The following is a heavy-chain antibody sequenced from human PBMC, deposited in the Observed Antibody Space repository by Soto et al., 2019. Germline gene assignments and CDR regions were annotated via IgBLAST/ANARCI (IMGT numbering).Heavy chain of an antibody. CDR2: IDQSGST. V-gene: IGHV4-39*07. J-gene: IGHJ3*02. CDR1: GGSISSGDYY. Sequence: SETLSLTCTVSGGSISSGDYYWNWLRQPPGEGLEWIGKIDQSGSTNYNPSLKSRVTMSVDTSRSQFSLKLTSVTAMDTAVYYCATFYDSSGPDAFDIWGQGTMVTVSS. CDR3: ATFYDSSGPDAFDI. D-gene: IGHD3-22*01.